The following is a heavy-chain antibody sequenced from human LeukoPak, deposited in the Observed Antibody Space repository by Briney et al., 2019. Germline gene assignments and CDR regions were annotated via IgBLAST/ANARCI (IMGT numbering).Heavy chain of an antibody. V-gene: IGHV4-34*01. CDR1: GGSLSGYD. CDR3: ARAPLTPYYYYGMDV. CDR2: INHSGST. Sequence: SETLSLTCAVYGGSLSGYDWSWIRQAPGKGLEWIGEINHSGSTNYNPSLKSRLTISVDTSKNQFSLKLSSVTAADTAVYYCARAPLTPYYYYGMDVWGQGTTVTVSS. D-gene: IGHD1-14*01. J-gene: IGHJ6*02.